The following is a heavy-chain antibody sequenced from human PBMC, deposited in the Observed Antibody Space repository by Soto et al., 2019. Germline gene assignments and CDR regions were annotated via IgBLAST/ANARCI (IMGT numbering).Heavy chain of an antibody. CDR2: ISYDGSNK. Sequence: GGSLRLSCAASGFTFSSYGMHWVRQAPGKGLEWVAVISYDGSNKYYADSVKGRFTISRDNSKNTLYLQMNSLRAEDTAVYYCAKASPDYGMDVWGQGTTVTVSS. CDR1: GFTFSSYG. V-gene: IGHV3-30*18. CDR3: AKASPDYGMDV. J-gene: IGHJ6*02.